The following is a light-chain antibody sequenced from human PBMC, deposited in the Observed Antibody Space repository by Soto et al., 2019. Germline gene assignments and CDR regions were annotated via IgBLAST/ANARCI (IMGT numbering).Light chain of an antibody. J-gene: IGLJ2*01. CDR1: SSNIGSNY. V-gene: IGLV1-47*01. CDR3: AAWDDSLSAVI. CDR2: RNN. Sequence: QSVLTQPPSASGTPGQRVTISCSGSSSNIGSNYVYWYQQLPGMAPKLLIYRNNQRPSGVPDRFSGSKSDTSGSLAISGLRSEDESDYYCAAWDDSLSAVIFGGGTKLTVL.